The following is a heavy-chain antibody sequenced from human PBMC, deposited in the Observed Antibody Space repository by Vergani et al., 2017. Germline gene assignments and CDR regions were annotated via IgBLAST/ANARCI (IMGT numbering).Heavy chain of an antibody. V-gene: IGHV4-34*01. CDR1: GGSFSGYY. CDR3: ASGLSTVAAVGDKHFQN. CDR2: INHSGST. J-gene: IGHJ1*01. Sequence: QVQLQQSGAGLLKPSETLSLTCAVYGGSFSGYYWNWIRQPPGKGLEWIGEINHSGSTNYNPYLNIRVTISVDTSKNQFSLKLSSVTAADTAAYYCASGLSTVAAVGDKHFQNWGQGTLVTVSS. D-gene: IGHD6-19*01.